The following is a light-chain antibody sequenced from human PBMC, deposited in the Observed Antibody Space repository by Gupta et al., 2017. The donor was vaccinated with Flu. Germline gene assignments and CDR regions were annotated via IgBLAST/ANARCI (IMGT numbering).Light chain of an antibody. Sequence: QSVLTQSPSASGTPGQRVTMSCSGSSSNIGSNSVNWYQQFPRTAPRLLIYSNNRRPAGVPDRFSGSKSGTSASLAISGLQSEDEADYYCAAWDDSLNGPVFGGGTRVTVL. CDR3: AAWDDSLNGPV. V-gene: IGLV1-44*01. J-gene: IGLJ2*01. CDR1: SSNIGSNS. CDR2: SNN.